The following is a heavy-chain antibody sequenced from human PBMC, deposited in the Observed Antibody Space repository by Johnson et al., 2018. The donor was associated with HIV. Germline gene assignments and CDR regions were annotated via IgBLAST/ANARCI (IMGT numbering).Heavy chain of an antibody. CDR2: IRYDGTNK. Sequence: QVQLVESGGGLVQPGRSLKLSCAASGFTFDDYAMHWVRQTPGKGLEWVAFIRYDGTNKHFADSVKGRFTISRDNSKNTLYLQMNSLRAEDTAVYYCAKTRTTVTTIDAFDIWGQGTMVTVSS. V-gene: IGHV3-30*02. J-gene: IGHJ3*02. D-gene: IGHD4-17*01. CDR1: GFTFDDYA. CDR3: AKTRTTVTTIDAFDI.